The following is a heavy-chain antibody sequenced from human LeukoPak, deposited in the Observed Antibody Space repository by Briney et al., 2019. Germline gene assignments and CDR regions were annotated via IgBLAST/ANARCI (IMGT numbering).Heavy chain of an antibody. CDR2: ISYDGSNK. V-gene: IGHV3-30*14. CDR3: VRGTNDASAGEY. D-gene: IGHD3-10*01. J-gene: IGHJ4*02. CDR1: GFTFSSYA. Sequence: PGGSLRLSCAASGFTFSSYAMHWVRQAPGKGLEWVAVISYDGSNKYYADSVKGRFTISRDNSKNTLYLQMNSLRAEDTAVYFCVRGTNDASAGEYWGQGTLVTVSS.